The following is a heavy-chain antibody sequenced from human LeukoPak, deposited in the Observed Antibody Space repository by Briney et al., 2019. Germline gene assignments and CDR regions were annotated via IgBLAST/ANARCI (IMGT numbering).Heavy chain of an antibody. CDR2: IYWNDDK. V-gene: IGHV2-5*01. D-gene: IGHD1-26*01. J-gene: IGHJ3*02. CDR3: AHRLPSGGSYDAFDI. CDR1: GSSLITSGLG. Sequence: SGPTLVKPTQTLTLTCTFSGSSLITSGLGVGWIRQPPGKALECLALIYWNDDKRYSPSLKSRLTITKDTSKNQVVLTLTNMDPVDTATYYCAHRLPSGGSYDAFDIWGQGTMVTVSS.